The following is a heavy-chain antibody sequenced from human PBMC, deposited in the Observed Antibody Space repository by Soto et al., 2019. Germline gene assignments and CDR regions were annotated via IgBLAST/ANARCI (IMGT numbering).Heavy chain of an antibody. D-gene: IGHD3-10*01. CDR1: GFTFDDYA. J-gene: IGHJ6*02. Sequence: GGSLRLSCAASGFTFDDYAMHWVRQAPGKGLEWVSGISWNSGSIGYADSVKGRLTISRDNAKNSLYLQMNSLRAEDTALYYCAKDRLWFGEFHGMDVWGQGTTVTVSS. V-gene: IGHV3-9*01. CDR2: ISWNSGSI. CDR3: AKDRLWFGEFHGMDV.